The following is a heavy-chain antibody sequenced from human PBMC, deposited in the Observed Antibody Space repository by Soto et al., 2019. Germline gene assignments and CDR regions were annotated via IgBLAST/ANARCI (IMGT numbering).Heavy chain of an antibody. D-gene: IGHD6-13*01. Sequence: VGSLRLSCAASGFTFSSYAMSWVRQAPGKGLEWVSAISGSGGSTYYADSVKGRFTISRDNSKNTLYLQMNSLRAEDTAVYYCAKDMSLGSSWYPFDYWGQGTLVTVSS. CDR1: GFTFSSYA. CDR2: ISGSGGST. V-gene: IGHV3-23*01. J-gene: IGHJ4*02. CDR3: AKDMSLGSSWYPFDY.